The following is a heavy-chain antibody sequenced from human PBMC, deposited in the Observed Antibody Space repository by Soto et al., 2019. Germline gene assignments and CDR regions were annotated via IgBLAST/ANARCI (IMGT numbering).Heavy chain of an antibody. D-gene: IGHD3-22*01. CDR1: IHVGEYA. V-gene: IGHV3-9*01. CDR2: LSWKGVTI. J-gene: IGHJ6*02. Sequence: EVQLVESGGDLVQPGSLWIHVGEYAMHLVRQGSGKGLQWGSGLSWKGVTIGYAASVKGRFTISRDNAKKSLYLQMNGLRPDDTALYYCAASRAYDSSDYSGFHYGMDVWGLGTTVTVS. CDR3: AASRAYDSSDYSGFHYGMDV.